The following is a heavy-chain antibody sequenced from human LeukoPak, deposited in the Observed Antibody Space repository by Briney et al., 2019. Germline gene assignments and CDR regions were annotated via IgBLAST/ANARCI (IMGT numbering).Heavy chain of an antibody. CDR2: ISGSGGST. Sequence: GGSLRLSCAASGFTFSSYAMSWVRQAPGKGLEWVSAISGSGGSTNYADSVKGRFTISRDNSKNTLYLQMNSLRAEDTAVYYCAKAGPQRLVTTERYYYYGMDVWGQGTTVTVSS. D-gene: IGHD4-17*01. V-gene: IGHV3-23*01. CDR1: GFTFSSYA. CDR3: AKAGPQRLVTTERYYYYGMDV. J-gene: IGHJ6*02.